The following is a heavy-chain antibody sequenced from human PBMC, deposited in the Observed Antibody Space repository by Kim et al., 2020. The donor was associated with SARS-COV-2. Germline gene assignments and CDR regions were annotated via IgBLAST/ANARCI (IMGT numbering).Heavy chain of an antibody. CDR1: GGTFSSYA. V-gene: IGHV1-69*04. CDR2: IIPILGIA. CDR3: AREDCGGDCYFDY. J-gene: IGHJ4*02. D-gene: IGHD2-21*02. Sequence: SVKVSCKASGGTFSSYAISWVRQAPGQGLEWMGRIIPILGIANYAQKFQGRVTITADKSTSTAYMELSSLRSEDTAVYYCAREDCGGDCYFDYWGQGTL.